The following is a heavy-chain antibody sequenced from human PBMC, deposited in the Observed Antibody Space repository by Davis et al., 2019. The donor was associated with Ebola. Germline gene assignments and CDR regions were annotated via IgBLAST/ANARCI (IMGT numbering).Heavy chain of an antibody. D-gene: IGHD3-16*01. J-gene: IGHJ4*02. CDR1: GGTFSSYA. CDR3: AREPHWDGGLDY. Sequence: SVKVSCKASGGTFSSYAISWVRQAPGQGLEWMGGIIPIFGTANYAQKFQGRVTITADESTSTAYMELSSLRSEDTAVYYCAREPHWDGGLDYWGQGTLVTVSS. V-gene: IGHV1-69*13. CDR2: IIPIFGTA.